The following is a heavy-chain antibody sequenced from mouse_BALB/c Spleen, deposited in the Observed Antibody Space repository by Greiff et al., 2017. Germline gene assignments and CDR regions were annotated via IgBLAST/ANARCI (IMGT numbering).Heavy chain of an antibody. D-gene: IGHD6-1*01. Sequence: EVHLVESGGGLVKPGGSLKLSCAASGFTFSSYAMSWVRQTPEKRLEWVATISSGGSYTYYPDSVKGRFTISRDNAKNTLYLQMSSLRSEDTAMYYCASLASRGSWFAYWGQGTLVTVSA. CDR2: ISSGGSYT. V-gene: IGHV5-9-3*01. CDR3: ASLASRGSWFAY. CDR1: GFTFSSYA. J-gene: IGHJ3*01.